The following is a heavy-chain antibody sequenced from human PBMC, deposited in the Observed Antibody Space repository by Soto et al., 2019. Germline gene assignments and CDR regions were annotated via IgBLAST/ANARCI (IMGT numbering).Heavy chain of an antibody. Sequence: GGSLRLSCAASGFTFSSYAMHWVRQAPGKGLEWVAVISYDGSNKYYADSVRGRFTISRDNSKNTLYLQMNSLRAEDTAVYYCARVSWDHGGYFDYWGQGTLVTVSS. D-gene: IGHD1-26*01. J-gene: IGHJ4*02. CDR1: GFTFSSYA. CDR2: ISYDGSNK. V-gene: IGHV3-30-3*01. CDR3: ARVSWDHGGYFDY.